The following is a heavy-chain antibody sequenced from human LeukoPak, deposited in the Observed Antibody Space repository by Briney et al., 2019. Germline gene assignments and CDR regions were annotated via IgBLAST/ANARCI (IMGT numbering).Heavy chain of an antibody. J-gene: IGHJ4*02. V-gene: IGHV4-4*08. CDR2: IYFSGST. CDR1: GGSISTYF. D-gene: IGHD3-10*01. CDR3: AGLGSGSSDY. Sequence: SETLSLTCTVSGGSISTYFWSWIRQPPGKGLEWIGHIYFSGSTNYNPSLESRVTISVDTSKNQFSLKLSSVTAADTAVYYCAGLGSGSSDYWGQGTLVTVSS.